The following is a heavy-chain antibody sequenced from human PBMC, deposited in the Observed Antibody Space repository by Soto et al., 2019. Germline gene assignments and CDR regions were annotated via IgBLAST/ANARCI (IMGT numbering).Heavy chain of an antibody. CDR1: GFPFSSYV. Sequence: LRLSCAASGFPFSSYVMSWVRQAPGKGLEWVSGISGGGSNTFYADYVKGRFTISRDNSKNTLLLQMNSLGAEDTAVYYCAKDSNKYSSSLRGRYFDYWGQGIGVTVSS. D-gene: IGHD4-4*01. J-gene: IGHJ4*02. V-gene: IGHV3-23*01. CDR2: ISGGGSNT. CDR3: AKDSNKYSSSLRGRYFDY.